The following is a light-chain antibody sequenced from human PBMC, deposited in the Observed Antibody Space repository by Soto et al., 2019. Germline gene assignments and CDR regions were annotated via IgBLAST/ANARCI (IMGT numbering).Light chain of an antibody. CDR2: DVS. Sequence: QSALTQPASVSGSPGQSITISCTGTSSDVGGYNYVSWYQQHPGKAPKLMIYDVSNRPSGVSNRFSGSKSGNTASLPISGLQAEDEAAYYCSSYTSSSPVVFGGGTKLTVL. J-gene: IGLJ2*01. CDR1: SSDVGGYNY. V-gene: IGLV2-14*01. CDR3: SSYTSSSPVV.